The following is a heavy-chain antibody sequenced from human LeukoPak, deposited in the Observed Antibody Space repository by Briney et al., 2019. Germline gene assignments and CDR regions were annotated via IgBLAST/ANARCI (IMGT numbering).Heavy chain of an antibody. CDR3: ARGHNENNYKSTIDV. D-gene: IGHD1/OR15-1a*01. CDR1: GDSISTSTW. Sequence: PSETLSLTCAVFGDSISTSTWWNWVRQPPGKGLEWIGEIYHSGSTNRNPSLKSRVTISVDKTKNQFSLKLSSVTAADTAMYYCARGHNENNYKSTIDVWGQGTMVTVSS. J-gene: IGHJ3*01. CDR2: IYHSGST. V-gene: IGHV4-4*02.